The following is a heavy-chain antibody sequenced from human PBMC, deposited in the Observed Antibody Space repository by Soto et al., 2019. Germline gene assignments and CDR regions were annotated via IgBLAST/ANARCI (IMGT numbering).Heavy chain of an antibody. J-gene: IGHJ4*02. V-gene: IGHV1-46*01. Sequence: QVQLVQSGAEVKKPGASVKLSCRTSGYTFTHYYIHWVRQAPGQGLEWLAIINPASGRPNYAQDFQGRVTLTMDTSTTTVYMELSGLRAEDTAIFYCARDLAAGDYWGQGTLVTVSS. CDR2: INPASGRP. D-gene: IGHD6-13*01. CDR3: ARDLAAGDY. CDR1: GYTFTHYY.